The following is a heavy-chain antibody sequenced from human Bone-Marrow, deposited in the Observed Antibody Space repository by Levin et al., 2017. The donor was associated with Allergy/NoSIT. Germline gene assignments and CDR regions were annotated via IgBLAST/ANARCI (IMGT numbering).Heavy chain of an antibody. V-gene: IGHV4-31*03. Sequence: LRLSCTVSGASVGSGGYFWSWIRQCPGNGLEWIGFTYFTGTTSYSPSLKSRVTISVDTSENQFSLKVSSVTAADTAVYYCARSVVRGVRHFDYWGQGMLVTVSS. CDR2: TYFTGTT. D-gene: IGHD3-10*01. J-gene: IGHJ4*02. CDR3: ARSVVRGVRHFDY. CDR1: GASVGSGGYF.